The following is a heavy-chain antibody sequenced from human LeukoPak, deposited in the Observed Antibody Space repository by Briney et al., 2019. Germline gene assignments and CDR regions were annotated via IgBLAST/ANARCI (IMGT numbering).Heavy chain of an antibody. CDR1: GGSISSGGYS. Sequence: SETLSLTCAVSGGSISSGGYSWSWIRQPPGKGLEWIGYIYHSGSTYYNPSLKSRVTISVDRSKNQFPLKLSSVTAADTAVYYCAGSPLGYCSSTSCYENWFDPWGQGTLVTVSS. CDR3: AGSPLGYCSSTSCYENWFDP. D-gene: IGHD2-2*01. J-gene: IGHJ5*02. CDR2: IYHSGST. V-gene: IGHV4-30-2*01.